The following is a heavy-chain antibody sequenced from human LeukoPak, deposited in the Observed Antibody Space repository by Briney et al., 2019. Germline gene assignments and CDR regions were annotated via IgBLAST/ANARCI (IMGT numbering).Heavy chain of an antibody. V-gene: IGHV4-34*01. CDR2: INHSGST. D-gene: IGHD3-10*01. CDR1: GYSMSSGYY. CDR3: ARRSPRILWFGELS. Sequence: SETLSLTCTVSGYSMSSGYYWSWIRQPPGKGLEWIGEINHSGSTNYNPSLKSRVTISVDTSKNQFSLKLSSVTAADTAVYYCARRSPRILWFGELSWGQGTLVTVSS. J-gene: IGHJ5*02.